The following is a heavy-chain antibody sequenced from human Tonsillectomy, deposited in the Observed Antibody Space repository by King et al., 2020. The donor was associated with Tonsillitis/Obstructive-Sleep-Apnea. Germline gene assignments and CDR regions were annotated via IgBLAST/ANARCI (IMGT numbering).Heavy chain of an antibody. CDR3: AVIVGAMTTHYYPVDY. V-gene: IGHV1-46*01. CDR1: GYTFTSYY. D-gene: IGHD1-26*01. CDR2: INPSGGST. J-gene: IGHJ4*02. Sequence: VQLVESGAEVKKPGASVKVSCKASGYTFTSYYMHWVRQAPGQGLEWMGVINPSGGSTSYAQKFQGRVTMTRDTSTSTVYMELSSLRSEDTAVYYCAVIVGAMTTHYYPVDYWGQGTLVTVSS.